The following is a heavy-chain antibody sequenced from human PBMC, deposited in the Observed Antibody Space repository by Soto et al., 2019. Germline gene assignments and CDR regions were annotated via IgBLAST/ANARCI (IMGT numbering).Heavy chain of an antibody. CDR2: ISGSGGST. J-gene: IGHJ4*02. CDR3: AKVSEWFTTKFDY. CDR1: GFTFSSYA. Sequence: EVQLLESGGGLVQPGGSLRLCCAASGFTFSSYAMSWVRQAPGKGLEWVSAISGSGGSTYYADSVKGRFTISRDNSKNTLYLQMNSLRAEDTAVYYCAKVSEWFTTKFDYWGQGTLVTVSS. D-gene: IGHD3-3*01. V-gene: IGHV3-23*01.